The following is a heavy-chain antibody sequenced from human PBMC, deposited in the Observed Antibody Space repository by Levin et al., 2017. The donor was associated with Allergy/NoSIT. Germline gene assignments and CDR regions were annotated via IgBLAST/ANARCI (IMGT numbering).Heavy chain of an antibody. V-gene: IGHV3-7*01. J-gene: IGHJ4*02. CDR1: GFTFSTYW. Sequence: GGSLRLSCAASGFTFSTYWMSWVRQAPGKGLEWVATIIQDGSEKYYVDSVKGRFTISRDNAKKSLYLQMNSLRAEDTALYYCARDRVYGGNFGLFDFWGQGTLVTVSS. D-gene: IGHD4-23*01. CDR3: ARDRVYGGNFGLFDF. CDR2: IIQDGSEK.